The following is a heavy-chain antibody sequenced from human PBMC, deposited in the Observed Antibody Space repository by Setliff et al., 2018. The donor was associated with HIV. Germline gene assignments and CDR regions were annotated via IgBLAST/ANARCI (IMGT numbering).Heavy chain of an antibody. J-gene: IGHJ4*02. CDR1: GGPFSDHY. CDR2: IHHTGYL. CDR3: AAFFVTPLTTQDF. V-gene: IGHV4-34*01. D-gene: IGHD4-17*01. Sequence: PSETLSLTCAVNGGPFSDHYWNWIRQPPGKGLEWIAEIHHTGYLNYNPSLKSRVTISRDTSTNQFSLKLSSVTAADTAIYYCAAFFVTPLTTQDFWGQGTLVTVSS.